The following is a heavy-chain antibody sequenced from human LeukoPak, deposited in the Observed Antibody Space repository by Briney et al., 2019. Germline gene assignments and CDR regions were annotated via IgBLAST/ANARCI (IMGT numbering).Heavy chain of an antibody. V-gene: IGHV3-53*01. CDR1: DFTVSSNS. D-gene: IGHD1-26*01. CDR3: ARSYSGSLNWFDP. CDR2: IYSGGTT. Sequence: GGSLRLSCAASDFTVSSNSMSWVRQAPGKGLEWVSVIYSGGTTYYADSVKGRFTISRDNSKNTVYLQMNSLRAEDTAVYYCARSYSGSLNWFDPWGQGTLVTVSS. J-gene: IGHJ5*02.